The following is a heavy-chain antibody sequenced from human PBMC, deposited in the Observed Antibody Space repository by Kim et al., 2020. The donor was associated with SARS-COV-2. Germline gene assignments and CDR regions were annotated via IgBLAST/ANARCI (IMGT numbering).Heavy chain of an antibody. Sequence: ASVKVSCKASGYTFTSYGISWVRQAPGQGLEWMGWISAYNGNTNYAQKLQGRVTMTTDTSTSTAYMELRSLRSDDTAVYYCARDLGYCTNGVCVYMDVWGQGTTVTVSS. D-gene: IGHD2-8*01. CDR1: GYTFTSYG. CDR3: ARDLGYCTNGVCVYMDV. J-gene: IGHJ6*03. V-gene: IGHV1-18*01. CDR2: ISAYNGNT.